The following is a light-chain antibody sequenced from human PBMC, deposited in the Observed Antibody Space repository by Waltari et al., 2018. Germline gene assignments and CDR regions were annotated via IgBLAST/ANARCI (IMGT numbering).Light chain of an antibody. CDR3: SSYAGSVV. V-gene: IGLV2-23*02. J-gene: IGLJ3*02. CDR1: SSDIGSYNL. Sequence: QSALTQPASVSGSRGQSITISCTGSSSDIGSYNLVSWYQHHPGKAPKLLIYGVNNRPSGVSNRFSGSKSGNTASLTISGLQAEDEADYYCSSYAGSVVFGGGTKLTVL. CDR2: GVN.